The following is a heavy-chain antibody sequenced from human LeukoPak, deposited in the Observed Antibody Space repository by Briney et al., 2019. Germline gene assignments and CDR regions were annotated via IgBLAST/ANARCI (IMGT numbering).Heavy chain of an antibody. CDR1: GYTFTSYD. CDR2: MNPNSGNT. Sequence: ASVKVSCKASGYTFTSYDINWVRQATGQGLEWMGWMNPNSGNTGYAQKFQGRVTITRNTSISTAYMELSSLRSEDTAVYYCARSGLATRYWFDPWGQGTLVTVSS. V-gene: IGHV1-8*03. D-gene: IGHD3/OR15-3a*01. J-gene: IGHJ5*02. CDR3: ARSGLATRYWFDP.